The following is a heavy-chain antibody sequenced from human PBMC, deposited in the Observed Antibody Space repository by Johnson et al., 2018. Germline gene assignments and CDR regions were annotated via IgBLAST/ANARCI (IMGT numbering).Heavy chain of an antibody. CDR1: GFPFNAYG. CDR2: ISYDGTNK. Sequence: QVQLVQSGGGVVQPGRSLRLSCAASGFPFNAYGMHWVRQAPGKGLEWVAVISYDGTNKYYVDSVKGRFTISRDNSKNTLYLQMNSLTYEATAIYYCAKVTVRDDYNFDAFDIGGQGTMVTVSS. CDR3: AKVTVRDDYNFDAFDI. V-gene: IGHV3-30*18. J-gene: IGHJ3*02. D-gene: IGHD5-24*01.